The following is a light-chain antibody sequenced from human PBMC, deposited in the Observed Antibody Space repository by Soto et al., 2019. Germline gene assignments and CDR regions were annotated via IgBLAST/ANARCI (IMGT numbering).Light chain of an antibody. CDR3: QQYGSSPPLT. J-gene: IGKJ4*01. CDR1: RSVSSNF. V-gene: IGKV3-20*01. CDR2: GAS. Sequence: EIVLTQSPGTLSLSPGGRATLSCRASRSVSSNFLAWYQQKPGQAPRLLIYGASSRATGIPDRFSGSGSGTDFTLTISRLEPEDFAVYYCQQYGSSPPLTFGGGNRVEIK.